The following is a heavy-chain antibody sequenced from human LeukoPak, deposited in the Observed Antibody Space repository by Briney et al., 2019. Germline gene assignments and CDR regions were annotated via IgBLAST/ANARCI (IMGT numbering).Heavy chain of an antibody. Sequence: GGSLRLSCAASGFTVSSNYMSWVRQAPGKGLEWVSVICSGGSTYYADSVKGRFTISRDNSKNTLYLQMNSLRAEDTAVYYCAREETGYSSGWYSFDYWGQGTLVTVSS. CDR2: ICSGGST. CDR1: GFTVSSNY. D-gene: IGHD6-19*01. CDR3: AREETGYSSGWYSFDY. J-gene: IGHJ4*02. V-gene: IGHV3-66*02.